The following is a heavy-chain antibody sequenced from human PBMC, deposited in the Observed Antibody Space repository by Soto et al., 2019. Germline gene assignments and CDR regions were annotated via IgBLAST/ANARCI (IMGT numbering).Heavy chain of an antibody. J-gene: IGHJ1*01. Sequence: SETLSLTCTVSGGSISGYYWSWIRQPPGKGLEWIGYIYYSGSTNYNPSLTSRVTISVDTSKNQFSLKLSSVTAADTAVYYCARYQQYFQHWGQGTLVTVPQ. CDR2: IYYSGST. CDR1: GGSISGYY. CDR3: ARYQQYFQH. V-gene: IGHV4-59*08.